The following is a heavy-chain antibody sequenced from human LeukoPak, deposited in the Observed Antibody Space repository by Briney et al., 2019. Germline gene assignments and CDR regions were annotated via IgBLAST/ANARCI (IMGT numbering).Heavy chain of an antibody. CDR1: RYTFTSYG. J-gene: IGHJ4*02. D-gene: IGHD1-26*01. CDR3: ARSYSGSYRKAFDY. CDR2: IRAYNGNT. V-gene: IGHV1-18*01. Sequence: ASVKVSCKASRYTFTSYGISWVRQAPGQELEWMGWIRAYNGNTNYAQKLQGRVNMTTDTSTSTAYMELKSLRSDDTAVYYCARSYSGSYRKAFDYWGQGTLVTVSS.